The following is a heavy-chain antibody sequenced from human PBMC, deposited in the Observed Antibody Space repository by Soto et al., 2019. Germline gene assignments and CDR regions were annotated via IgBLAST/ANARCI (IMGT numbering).Heavy chain of an antibody. V-gene: IGHV4-34*01. CDR2: INHSGST. CDR3: ARRWRAVTTMFDY. CDR1: GGSFSGYY. Sequence: SETLSLTCAVYGGSFSGYYWSWIRQPPGKGLEWIGEINHSGSTNYNPSLKSRVTISVDTSKNQFSLKLSSLTAADTAVYYCARRWRAVTTMFDYWGQGTLVTVSS. D-gene: IGHD4-17*01. J-gene: IGHJ4*02.